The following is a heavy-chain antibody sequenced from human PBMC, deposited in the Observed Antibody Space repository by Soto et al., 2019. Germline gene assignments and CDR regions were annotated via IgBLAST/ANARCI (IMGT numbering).Heavy chain of an antibody. J-gene: IGHJ4*02. D-gene: IGHD3-3*01. Sequence: QVQLQESGPGLVKPSQTLSLTCTVSGGSIGSGNYYWGWIRQPPGKGLEWIGYIYYSGSTYYNPSLKSRVIISVDTSKNQFSLRLSSVTAADTAVYYCARVEWRNSNFDHWGQGTRVTVSS. V-gene: IGHV4-30-4*01. CDR3: ARVEWRNSNFDH. CDR2: IYYSGST. CDR1: GGSIGSGNYY.